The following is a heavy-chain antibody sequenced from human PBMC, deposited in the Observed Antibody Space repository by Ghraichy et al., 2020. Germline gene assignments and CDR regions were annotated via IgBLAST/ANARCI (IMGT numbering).Heavy chain of an antibody. Sequence: LSLTCAASGFTFSSYSMNWVRQAPGKGLEWVSSISSISSYIYYADSVKGRFTISRDNAKNSLYLQMNSLRAEDTAVYYCARDIGRAAAGLFDYWGQGTLVTVSS. J-gene: IGHJ4*02. D-gene: IGHD6-13*01. CDR1: GFTFSSYS. V-gene: IGHV3-21*01. CDR2: ISSISSYI. CDR3: ARDIGRAAAGLFDY.